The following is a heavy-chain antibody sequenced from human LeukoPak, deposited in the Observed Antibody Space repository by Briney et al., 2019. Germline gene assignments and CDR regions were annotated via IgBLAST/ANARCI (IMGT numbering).Heavy chain of an antibody. CDR2: IHYSGTT. D-gene: IGHD5-18*01. CDR3: ARSWRVLAMVDRFDY. CDR1: GDSITSRSYY. V-gene: IGHV4-39*07. J-gene: IGHJ4*02. Sequence: PSETLSLTCTVSGDSITSRSYYWGWIRQAPGKGLEWIASIHYSGTTYYKPSLKSRVTISVDTSKNQFSLRLSSVTAADTAVYYCARSWRVLAMVDRFDYWGQGTLVTVSS.